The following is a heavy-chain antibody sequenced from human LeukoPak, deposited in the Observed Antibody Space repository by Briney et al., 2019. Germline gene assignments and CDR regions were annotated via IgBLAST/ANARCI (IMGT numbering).Heavy chain of an antibody. CDR1: GFTFRSYE. D-gene: IGHD3-22*01. CDR2: LSSSGSAF. V-gene: IGHV3-48*03. CDR3: AKDEDYYERY. Sequence: EGSLRLSCDDSGFTFRSYEMNWVRQAPGKGLEWIAYLSSSGSAFSYADSVKGRFTISRDNSKNTLYLQMNSLRTEDTAVYYCAKDEDYYERYWGQGTLVTVSS. J-gene: IGHJ4*02.